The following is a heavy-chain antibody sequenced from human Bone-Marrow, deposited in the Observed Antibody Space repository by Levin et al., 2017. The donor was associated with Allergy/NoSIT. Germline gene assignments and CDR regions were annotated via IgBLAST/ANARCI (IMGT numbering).Heavy chain of an antibody. CDR2: ISSSSSYI. CDR3: ARESRSRSRIAARPSDADY. CDR1: GFTFSSYS. J-gene: IGHJ4*02. Sequence: ETLSLTCAASGFTFSSYSMNWVRQAPGKGLEWVSSISSSSSYIYYADSVKGRFTISRDNAKNSLYLQMNSLRAEDTAVYYCARESRSRSRIAARPSDADYWGQGTLVTVSS. D-gene: IGHD6-6*01. V-gene: IGHV3-21*01.